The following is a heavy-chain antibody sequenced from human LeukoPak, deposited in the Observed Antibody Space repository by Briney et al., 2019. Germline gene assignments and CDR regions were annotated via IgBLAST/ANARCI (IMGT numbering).Heavy chain of an antibody. V-gene: IGHV1-3*01. Sequence: ASVKVSCKASGYTFTSYAMHWVRQAPGQRLEWMGWINAGNGNTKYSQKFQGRVTITRDTSASTAYMELSSLRSEDTAVYYCARGLPTMVRGVIFNWFDPWGQGTLVTVSS. CDR1: GYTFTSYA. J-gene: IGHJ5*02. CDR2: INAGNGNT. CDR3: ARGLPTMVRGVIFNWFDP. D-gene: IGHD3-10*01.